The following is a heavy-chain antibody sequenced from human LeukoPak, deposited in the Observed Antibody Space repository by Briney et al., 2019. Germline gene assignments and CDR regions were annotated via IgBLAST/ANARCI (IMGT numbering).Heavy chain of an antibody. Sequence: ASVKVSRKASGYTFTGYYMHWVRQAPGQGLEWMGWINPNSGGTNYAQKFQGRVTMTRDTSISTAYMELSRLRSDDTAVYYCARDTHYGDYVGDWFDPWGQGTLVTVSS. V-gene: IGHV1-2*02. CDR3: ARDTHYGDYVGDWFDP. J-gene: IGHJ5*02. CDR1: GYTFTGYY. D-gene: IGHD4-17*01. CDR2: INPNSGGT.